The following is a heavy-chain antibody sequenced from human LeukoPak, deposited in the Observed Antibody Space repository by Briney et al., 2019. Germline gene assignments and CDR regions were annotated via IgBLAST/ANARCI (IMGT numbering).Heavy chain of an antibody. CDR2: IYTSGST. D-gene: IGHD3-9*01. CDR3: AREGRSYDILTGYYACWFDP. CDR1: GGSISSYY. V-gene: IGHV4-4*07. J-gene: IGHJ5*02. Sequence: PSETLSLTCTVSGGSISSYYWSWIRQPAGKGLEWIGRIYTSGSTNYNPSLKSRVTMSVDRSKNQFSLKLSSVTAADTAVYYCAREGRSYDILTGYYACWFDPWGQGALVTVSS.